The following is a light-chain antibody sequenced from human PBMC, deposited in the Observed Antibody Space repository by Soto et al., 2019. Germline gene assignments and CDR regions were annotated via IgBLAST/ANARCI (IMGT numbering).Light chain of an antibody. CDR3: HQYYKWPQT. Sequence: EIVLTQSPGTLSLSPGERVTLSCRASQSVNSSYLAWYQHKPGQAPRLLIYGASTRATGIPDRFSGSGSGTDFTLTISSLQSEDFAVYHCHQYYKWPQTFGQGTKVDIK. J-gene: IGKJ1*01. CDR1: QSVNSSY. CDR2: GAS. V-gene: IGKV3-20*01.